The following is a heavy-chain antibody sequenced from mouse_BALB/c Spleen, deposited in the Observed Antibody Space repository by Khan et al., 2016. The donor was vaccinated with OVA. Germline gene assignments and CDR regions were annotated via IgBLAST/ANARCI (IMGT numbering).Heavy chain of an antibody. V-gene: IGHV1-7*01. CDR1: GYTFINYW. Sequence: QVQLQQPGAELAKPGASVKMSCKASGYTFINYWILWIKQRPGQGLEWIGYINPSTGYTEYNQNFKDKATLTADISSSTAYMQLSSLTSEDSAVYYGARRGLRWDFDYWGQGTTLTVSS. CDR2: INPSTGYT. J-gene: IGHJ2*01. D-gene: IGHD1-1*01. CDR3: ARRGLRWDFDY.